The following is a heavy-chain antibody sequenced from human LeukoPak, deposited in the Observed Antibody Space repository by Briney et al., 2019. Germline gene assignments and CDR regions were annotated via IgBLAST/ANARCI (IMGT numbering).Heavy chain of an antibody. V-gene: IGHV4-39*02. J-gene: IGHJ5*02. Sequence: PSETLSLTCTVSGDSISSTTYYWGWIRQPPGKGLEWIGSIYYSGSTYYNPSLKSRVTISVDTSKNQFSLKLSSVTAADTAVWYCARESAYYYGSGGNWFDPWGQGTLVTVSS. CDR3: ARESAYYYGSGGNWFDP. D-gene: IGHD3-10*01. CDR1: GDSISSTTYY. CDR2: IYYSGST.